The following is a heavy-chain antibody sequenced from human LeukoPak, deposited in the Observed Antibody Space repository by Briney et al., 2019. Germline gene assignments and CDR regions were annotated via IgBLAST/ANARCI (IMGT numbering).Heavy chain of an antibody. V-gene: IGHV4-59*01. D-gene: IGHD6-19*01. CDR3: ARDPIVAGRGGPTYYFDY. Sequence: PTETLSLTCTVSGGSISSYYWSWIRQPPGKGLEWIGCIYYSGSTNYNPSLKSRVTISVDTSKNQFSLKLSSVTAADTAVYYCARDPIVAGRGGPTYYFDYWGQGTLVTVSS. CDR2: IYYSGST. J-gene: IGHJ4*02. CDR1: GGSISSYY.